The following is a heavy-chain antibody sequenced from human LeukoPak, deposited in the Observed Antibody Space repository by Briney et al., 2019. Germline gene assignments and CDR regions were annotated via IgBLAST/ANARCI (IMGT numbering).Heavy chain of an antibody. CDR3: ARGYCSGGSCYGPAL. Sequence: GGSLRLSCAASGFTFSSYSMNWVRQAPGKGLEWVSSISSSSYIYYADSVKGRFTISRDNAKNSLYLQMNSLRAEDTAVYYCARGYCSGGSCYGPALWGQGTLVTVSS. V-gene: IGHV3-21*01. D-gene: IGHD2-15*01. CDR2: ISSSSYI. CDR1: GFTFSSYS. J-gene: IGHJ4*02.